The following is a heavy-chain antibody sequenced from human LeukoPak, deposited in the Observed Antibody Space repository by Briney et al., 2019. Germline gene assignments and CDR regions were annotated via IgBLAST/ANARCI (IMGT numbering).Heavy chain of an antibody. D-gene: IGHD3-10*01. CDR1: GYTFTSYD. CDR2: INPSGGST. CDR3: ARDGRGTGFDY. Sequence: ASVKVSCKASGYTFTSYDMHWVRQAPGQGLEWMGIINPSGGSTSYAQKFQGRVTMTRDTSTSTVYMELSSLRSEDTAVYYCARDGRGTGFDYWGQGTLVTVSS. J-gene: IGHJ4*02. V-gene: IGHV1-46*01.